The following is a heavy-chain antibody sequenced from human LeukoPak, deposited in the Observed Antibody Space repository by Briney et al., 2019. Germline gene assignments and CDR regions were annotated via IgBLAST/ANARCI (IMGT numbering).Heavy chain of an antibody. V-gene: IGHV3-30-3*01. J-gene: IGHJ3*02. D-gene: IGHD4-17*01. CDR1: GFTFSSYA. CDR2: ISYDGSNK. Sequence: PGGSLRLSCAASGFTFSSYAMHWVRQAPGEGLEWVAVISYDGSNKYYADSVKGRFTISRDNSKNTLYLQMNSLRAEDTAVYYCANLYGDYGPGAFDIWGQGTMVTVSS. CDR3: ANLYGDYGPGAFDI.